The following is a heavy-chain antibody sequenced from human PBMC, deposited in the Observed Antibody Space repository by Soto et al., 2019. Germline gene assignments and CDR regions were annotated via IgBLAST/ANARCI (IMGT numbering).Heavy chain of an antibody. CDR2: IDPSDSYT. CDR3: ARLGHADGFDI. Sequence: GESLKISCKGSGYIFTNYWISWVRQMPGKGLEWMGRIDPSDSYTNYSPSFQGHVTISADKSISTAYLQWSSLKASDTAIYYCARLGHADGFDIWRQGTMVTVSS. CDR1: GYIFTNYW. J-gene: IGHJ3*02. V-gene: IGHV5-10-1*01.